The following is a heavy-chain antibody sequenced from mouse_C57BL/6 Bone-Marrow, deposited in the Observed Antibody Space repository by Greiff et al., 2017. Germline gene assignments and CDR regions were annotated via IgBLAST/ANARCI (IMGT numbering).Heavy chain of an antibody. D-gene: IGHD3-2*02. Sequence: VQLQQSGPELVKPGASVKIPCKASGYTFTDYNMDWVKQSHGKSLEWIGDINPNNGGTIYNQKFKGKATLTVDKSSSTAYMELRSLTSEDTAVYYCSRDSSGYVPYYAMDYWGQGTSVTVSS. J-gene: IGHJ4*01. CDR1: GYTFTDYN. V-gene: IGHV1-18*01. CDR2: INPNNGGT. CDR3: SRDSSGYVPYYAMDY.